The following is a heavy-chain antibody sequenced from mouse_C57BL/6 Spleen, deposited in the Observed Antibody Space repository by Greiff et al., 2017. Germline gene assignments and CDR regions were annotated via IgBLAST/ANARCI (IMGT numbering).Heavy chain of an antibody. D-gene: IGHD1-1*01. J-gene: IGHJ3*01. CDR1: GYTFTSYG. CDR3: AGGSSYAFAY. CDR2: IYPRSGNT. V-gene: IGHV1-81*01. Sequence: LVESGAELARPGASVKLSCKASGYTFTSYGISWVKQRTGQGLEWIGEIYPRSGNTYYNEKLKGKATLTADKSSSTAYMELRSLTSEDSAVYFWAGGSSYAFAYWGQGTLVTDSA.